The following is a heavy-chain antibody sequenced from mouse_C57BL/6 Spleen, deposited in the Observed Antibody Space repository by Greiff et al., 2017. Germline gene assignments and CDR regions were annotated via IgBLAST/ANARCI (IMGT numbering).Heavy chain of an antibody. CDR3: ARVYYGNPYYFDD. Sequence: VQLQQSGPELVKPGASVKISCKASGYSFTGYYMHWVKQSSEKSLEWIGEINPSTGGTSYNQKFKGKATLTVDKSSSTAYMQLTSLTSEDSAVYYCARVYYGNPYYFDDWGKGTTLTVSA. CDR1: GYSFTGYY. D-gene: IGHD2-1*01. CDR2: INPSTGGT. V-gene: IGHV1-43*01. J-gene: IGHJ2*01.